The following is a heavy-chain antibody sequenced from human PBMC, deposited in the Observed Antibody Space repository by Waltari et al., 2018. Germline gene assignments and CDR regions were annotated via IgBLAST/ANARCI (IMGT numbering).Heavy chain of an antibody. CDR1: GFNFDGYT. D-gene: IGHD6-19*01. J-gene: IGHJ4*02. CDR3: VKEHNTGWPNFDS. V-gene: IGHV3-43*01. CDR2: FRRDSSHI. Sequence: EVQLVESGGDVVQPGGSLRLSCAASGFNFDGYTMHWVRQAPGGGLECVSFFRRDSSHIYYADSVRGRFTISRDNRKNSLYLQMSSLRIEDTAFYFCVKEHNTGWPNFDSWGQGTLVAVSS.